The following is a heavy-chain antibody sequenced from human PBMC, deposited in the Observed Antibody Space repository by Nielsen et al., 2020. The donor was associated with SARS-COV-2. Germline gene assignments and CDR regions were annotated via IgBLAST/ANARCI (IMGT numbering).Heavy chain of an antibody. V-gene: IGHV3-15*01. Sequence: GESLKISCAASGFTFRNVWMSWVRQAPGKGLEWLGRIKSNVVGGTTEYAAAVHGRFTISRDDSKSIAYLQMNSLKTEDTAVYYCTRVYYYGSGSLDYWGQGTLVTVSS. CDR3: TRVYYYGSGSLDY. D-gene: IGHD3-10*01. CDR1: GFTFRNVW. CDR2: IKSNVVGGTT. J-gene: IGHJ4*02.